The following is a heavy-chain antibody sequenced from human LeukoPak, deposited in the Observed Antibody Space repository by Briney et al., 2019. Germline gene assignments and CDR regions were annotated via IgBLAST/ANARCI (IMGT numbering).Heavy chain of an antibody. D-gene: IGHD2-15*01. J-gene: IGHJ5*02. V-gene: IGHV4-59*01. Sequence: PSETLSLTCTVSGGSISSYYWSWIRQPPGKGLEWIGYIYYSGSTNYNPSLKSRVTISVDTSKNQFSLKLTSVTAADTAVYYCARIANCSGGGCLGFDPWGQGTLVTVFS. CDR3: ARIANCSGGGCLGFDP. CDR2: IYYSGST. CDR1: GGSISSYY.